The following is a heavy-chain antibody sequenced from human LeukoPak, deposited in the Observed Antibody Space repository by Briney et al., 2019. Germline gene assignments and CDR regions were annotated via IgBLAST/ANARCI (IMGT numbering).Heavy chain of an antibody. CDR2: IWYDGSNK. D-gene: IGHD4-23*01. V-gene: IGHV3-30*02. CDR1: GFTFSNYG. Sequence: GGSLRLSCAASGFTFSNYGMHWVRQAPGKGLEWVAFIWYDGSNKYYADSVKGRFTISRDNSKNTVYLQMNSLRAEDTAVYYCAKVLSVTSYGAKSIFDHWGQGTLVTVSS. CDR3: AKVLSVTSYGAKSIFDH. J-gene: IGHJ4*02.